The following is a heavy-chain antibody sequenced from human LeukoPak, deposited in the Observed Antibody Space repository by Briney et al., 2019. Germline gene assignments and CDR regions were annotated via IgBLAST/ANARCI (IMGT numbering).Heavy chain of an antibody. D-gene: IGHD6-13*01. CDR3: TRAVAAADFSPGY. V-gene: IGHV3-21*01. CDR1: GFTFSDYS. CDR2: ISSSSTYI. Sequence: GGSLRLSCVASGFTFSDYSMNWFRQAPEKGLEWISCISSSSTYIYYADSVKGRFTISRDNAKNSVYLQMNRLRAEDTAVYYCTRAVAAADFSPGYWGQGTLVTVSS. J-gene: IGHJ4*02.